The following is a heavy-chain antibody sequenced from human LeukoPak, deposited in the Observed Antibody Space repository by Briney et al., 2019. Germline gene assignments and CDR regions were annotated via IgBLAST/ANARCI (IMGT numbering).Heavy chain of an antibody. CDR3: ARGGSGSYSF. D-gene: IGHD1-26*01. CDR2: IIPIFGTA. V-gene: IGHV1-69*13. J-gene: IGHJ4*02. CDR1: GYTFTSYD. Sequence: ASVKVSCKASGYTFTSYDINWVRQAPGQGLEWMGGIIPIFGTANYAQKFQGRVTITADESTSTAYMELSSLRSEDTAVYYCARGGSGSYSFWGQGTLVTVSS.